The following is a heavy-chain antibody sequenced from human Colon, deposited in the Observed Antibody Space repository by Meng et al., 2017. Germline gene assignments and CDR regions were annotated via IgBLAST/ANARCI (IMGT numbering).Heavy chain of an antibody. Sequence: VELPPGGAGLLKPAETLSLNCAVYGGSFCGYYWSWIRQAPGKGLEWVANIKQDASEKNFVDSVKGRFSIFRDNVKNSVYLQMDSLRVEDTAAYYCARDSQGPRTWGQGTLVTVSS. V-gene: IGHV3-7*01. CDR2: IKQDASEK. J-gene: IGHJ5*02. CDR3: ARDSQGPRT. CDR1: GGSFCGYY.